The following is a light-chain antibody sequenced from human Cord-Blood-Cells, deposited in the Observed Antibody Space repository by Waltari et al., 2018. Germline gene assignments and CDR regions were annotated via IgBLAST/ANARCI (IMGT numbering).Light chain of an antibody. V-gene: IGKV1-39*01. CDR3: QQSNSTPYT. CDR1: QSISSY. J-gene: IGKJ2*01. Sequence: DIQMTQSPSSLSASVGDRVTITCRASQSISSYLNWYQQKPGKAPKLLIYAASSLQSGVPSRFRGSGSGTDFTLTISSLQPEDFATYYCQQSNSTPYTFGQGTKLEI. CDR2: AAS.